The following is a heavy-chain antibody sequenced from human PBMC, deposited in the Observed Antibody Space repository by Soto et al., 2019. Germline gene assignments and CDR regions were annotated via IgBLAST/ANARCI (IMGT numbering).Heavy chain of an antibody. CDR2: ISGSGGST. CDR1: GFTFSSYA. V-gene: IGHV3-23*01. Sequence: QLGGSLRLSCAASGFTFSSYAMSWVRQAPGKGLEWVSAISGSGGSTYYADSVKGRFTISRDNSKNTLYLQMNSLRAEDTAVYYCAKDELSTTGMITFGGVIADWGQGTLVTVSS. CDR3: AKDELSTTGMITFGGVIAD. J-gene: IGHJ4*02. D-gene: IGHD3-16*02.